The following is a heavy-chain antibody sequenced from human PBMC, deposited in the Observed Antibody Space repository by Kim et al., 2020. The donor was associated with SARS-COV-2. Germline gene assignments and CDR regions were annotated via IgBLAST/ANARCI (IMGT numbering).Heavy chain of an antibody. CDR3: ASAYAYDYTWGTYRGAFDI. V-gene: IGHV3-9*01. CDR1: GFTFDDHG. D-gene: IGHD3-16*02. CDR2: ISYNSGRM. J-gene: IGHJ3*02. Sequence: GGSLRLSCAASGFTFDDHGMHWVRQAPGKGLEWVSGISYNSGRMGYADSVKGRFTISRDNAKNSLYLQINSLRAEDTALYYCASAYAYDYTWGTYRGAFDIWGQGTMVTVSS.